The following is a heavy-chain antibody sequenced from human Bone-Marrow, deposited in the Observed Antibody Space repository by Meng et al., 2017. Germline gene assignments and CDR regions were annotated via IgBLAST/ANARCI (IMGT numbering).Heavy chain of an antibody. V-gene: IGHV4-34*01. Sequence: QVQLQQWGAGLLKPSETLSLTCAGYGGSFSGYYWSWIRQPPGKGLEWIGEINHSGSTNYNPSLKSRVTISVDKSKNQFSLKLSSVTAADTAVYYCARVSLQATIAAAGVVWFDPWGQGTLVTVSS. CDR3: ARVSLQATIAAAGVVWFDP. CDR1: GGSFSGYY. J-gene: IGHJ5*02. CDR2: INHSGST. D-gene: IGHD6-13*01.